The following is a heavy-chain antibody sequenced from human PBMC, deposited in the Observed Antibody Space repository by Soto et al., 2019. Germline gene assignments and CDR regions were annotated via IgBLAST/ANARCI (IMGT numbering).Heavy chain of an antibody. CDR2: IYYSGST. D-gene: IGHD5-18*01. Sequence: QVQLQESGPGLVKPSETLSLTCTVSGGSISSYYWSWIRQPPGKGLEWIGYIYYSGSTNYNPSLKSRVTISVDTSKNQFSLKLSSVTAADTAVYYCARVVTGDNWFDPWGQGTLVTVSS. CDR3: ARVVTGDNWFDP. CDR1: GGSISSYY. V-gene: IGHV4-59*01. J-gene: IGHJ5*02.